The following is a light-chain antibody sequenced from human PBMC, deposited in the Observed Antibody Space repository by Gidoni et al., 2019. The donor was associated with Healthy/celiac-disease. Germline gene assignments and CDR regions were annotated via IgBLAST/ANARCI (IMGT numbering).Light chain of an antibody. J-gene: IGKJ3*01. Sequence: EIVLTQSPGTLSLSPGERATLSCRASQSVSSSYLAWYQQKPGQAPRLLIYGASSRATGIPDRVSGSGSGTDFTLTISRLEPEDFAVYYCQQYGSSPFFTFXPXTKVDIK. CDR1: QSVSSSY. CDR3: QQYGSSPFFT. CDR2: GAS. V-gene: IGKV3-20*01.